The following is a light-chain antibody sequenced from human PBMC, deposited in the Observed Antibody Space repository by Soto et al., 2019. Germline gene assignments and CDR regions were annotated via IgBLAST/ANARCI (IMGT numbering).Light chain of an antibody. V-gene: IGKV3-20*01. Sequence: PGERATVSCRASQSVSSSFLAWYQQKPGQAPRLLIYGASSRATGIPDRFSGSGSGTDFTLTISRLEPEDGAVYYCQQYDSSPLTFGGGTKVEIK. CDR2: GAS. CDR1: QSVSSSF. CDR3: QQYDSSPLT. J-gene: IGKJ4*01.